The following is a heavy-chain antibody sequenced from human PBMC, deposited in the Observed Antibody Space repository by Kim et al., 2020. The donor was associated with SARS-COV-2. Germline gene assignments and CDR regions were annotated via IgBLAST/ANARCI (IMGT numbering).Heavy chain of an antibody. CDR1: GFTFSSYA. CDR2: ISYDGSNK. Sequence: GGSLRLSCAASGFTFSSYAMHWVRQAPGKGLEWVAVISYDGSNKYYADSVKGRFTISRDNSKNTLYLQMNSLRAEDTAVYYCARDSSKFGLWGAFDIWG. V-gene: IGHV3-30*04. D-gene: IGHD3-10*02. CDR3: ARDSSKFGLWGAFDI. J-gene: IGHJ3*02.